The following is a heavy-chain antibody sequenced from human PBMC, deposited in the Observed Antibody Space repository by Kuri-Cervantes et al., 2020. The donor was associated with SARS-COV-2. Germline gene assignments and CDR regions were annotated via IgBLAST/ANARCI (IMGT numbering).Heavy chain of an antibody. CDR3: ATGSVFSGSYWFDP. V-gene: IGHV1-8*01. D-gene: IGHD1-26*01. Sequence: ASVKVSCKAPESTFPNYDINWVRQATGQGLEWMGMVKTNSGNTLYAQIFQGRVTMTEDTSTDTAYMELSSLRSEGTAVYYCATGSVFSGSYWFDPWGQGTRVTVSS. CDR1: ESTFPNYD. J-gene: IGHJ5*02. CDR2: VKTNSGNT.